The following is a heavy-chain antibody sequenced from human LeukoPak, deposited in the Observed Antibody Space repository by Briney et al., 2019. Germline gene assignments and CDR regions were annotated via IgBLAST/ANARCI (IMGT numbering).Heavy chain of an antibody. D-gene: IGHD3-9*01. CDR3: ARGRYYDILTARRNDAFDI. J-gene: IGHJ3*02. CDR1: GFTFSSYR. CDR2: ISSSSSNI. Sequence: GGAVRLSCAASGFTFSSYRMNWVGQAPGKGREGVSYISSSSSNIYYADSVKGRFTISRYNAKNSLYLQMNSLRAEDTAVYYCARGRYYDILTARRNDAFDIWGQGTMVTVSS. V-gene: IGHV3-48*01.